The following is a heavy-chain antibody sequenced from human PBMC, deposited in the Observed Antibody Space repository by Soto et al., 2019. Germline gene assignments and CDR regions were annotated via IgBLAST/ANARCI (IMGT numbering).Heavy chain of an antibody. CDR1: GGSFSAYY. CDR2: IHHTGKT. J-gene: IGHJ6*03. CDR3: VRYPGMPDRRIYGSYFYMDV. D-gene: IGHD6-6*01. Sequence: SETLSLTCAVYGGSFSAYYWSWIRQTPGKGLEWIGEIHHTGKTNYNPSLRGRVTISVVTSRDQFSLNLGSMTAADTGVYYCVRYPGMPDRRIYGSYFYMDVWGKGTTVTVSS. V-gene: IGHV4-34*01.